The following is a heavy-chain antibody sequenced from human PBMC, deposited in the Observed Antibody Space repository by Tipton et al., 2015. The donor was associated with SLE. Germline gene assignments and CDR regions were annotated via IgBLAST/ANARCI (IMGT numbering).Heavy chain of an antibody. Sequence: QLVQSGAEVKKPGASVKVSCKASGYTFTSYGISWMRQAPGQGLEWIGIIITSEGRTNYAQKFWGRVSMTRDMSTSTIYMELDSPTSDDTAVYYCVRELVGGHFDYWGQGTLVTVSS. D-gene: IGHD3-16*01. V-gene: IGHV1-46*01. CDR3: VRELVGGHFDY. CDR2: IITSEGRT. CDR1: GYTFTSYG. J-gene: IGHJ4*02.